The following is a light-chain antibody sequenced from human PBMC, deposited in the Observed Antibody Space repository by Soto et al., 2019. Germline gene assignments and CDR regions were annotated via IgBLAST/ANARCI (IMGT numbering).Light chain of an antibody. Sequence: QSVLKPPPSVSGAPGQRVPISCTGSSSNIGAHYDVHWYQQLPGTAPKLLIYGNSNRPSGVPDRFSGSKSGTSASLAITGLQAEDEADYYCKSYDNSLSVYVFGTGTKVTVL. CDR2: GNS. CDR3: KSYDNSLSVYV. CDR1: SSNIGAHYD. V-gene: IGLV1-40*01. J-gene: IGLJ1*01.